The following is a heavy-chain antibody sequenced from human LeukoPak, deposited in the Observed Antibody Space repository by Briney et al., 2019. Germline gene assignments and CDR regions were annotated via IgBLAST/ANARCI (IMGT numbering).Heavy chain of an antibody. CDR2: ISSSGSTI. CDR3: AREPVSSGWPDYYYYGMDV. V-gene: IGHV3-11*01. Sequence: PGGSLRLSCAASGFTFSDYYMSWIRQAPGKGLEWVSYISSSGSTIYYADSVKGRFTISRDNAKNSLYLQMSSLRAEDTAVYYCAREPVSSGWPDYYYYGMDVWGQGTTVTVSS. CDR1: GFTFSDYY. D-gene: IGHD6-19*01. J-gene: IGHJ6*02.